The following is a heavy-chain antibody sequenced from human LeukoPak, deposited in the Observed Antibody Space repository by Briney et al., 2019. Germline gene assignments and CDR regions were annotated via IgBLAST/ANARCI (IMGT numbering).Heavy chain of an antibody. D-gene: IGHD3-10*01. CDR2: ISGSGGST. CDR3: AKAEVRGVITHFDY. V-gene: IGHV3-23*01. CDR1: GFTFSSYG. J-gene: IGHJ4*02. Sequence: PGGTLRLSCAASGFTFSSYGMSWVRQAPGKGLEWVSAISGSGGSTYYADSVKGRFTISRDNSKNTLYLQMNSLRAEDTAVYYCAKAEVRGVITHFDYWGQGTLVTVSS.